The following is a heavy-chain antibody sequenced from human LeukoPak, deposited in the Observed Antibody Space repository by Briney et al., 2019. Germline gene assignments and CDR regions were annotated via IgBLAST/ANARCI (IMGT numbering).Heavy chain of an antibody. CDR2: IHNSGST. V-gene: IGHV4-31*03. J-gene: IGHJ5*02. CDR3: ARGDSSGSERWFDP. Sequence: TLSLTCSVTGGSISSGGFYCSSIRQHPGQGLEWIGYIHNSGSTYYNPSLQSRAIISLDTSKSQFSLQLNSVTAADTAVYYCARGDSSGSERWFDPWGQGVPVTVSS. CDR1: GGSISSGGFY. D-gene: IGHD3-10*01.